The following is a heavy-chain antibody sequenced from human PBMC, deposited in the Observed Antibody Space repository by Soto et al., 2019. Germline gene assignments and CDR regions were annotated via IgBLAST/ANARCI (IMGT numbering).Heavy chain of an antibody. Sequence: ASVKVSCKASGYTFTGYYMHWVRQAPGQGLEWMGWINPNSGGTNYAQKFQGWVTMTRDTSISTAYMELSRLRSDDTAVYYCARVKDTAMVTGLVYWGQGTLVTVSS. CDR3: ARVKDTAMVTGLVY. CDR2: INPNSGGT. CDR1: GYTFTGYY. D-gene: IGHD5-18*01. V-gene: IGHV1-2*04. J-gene: IGHJ4*02.